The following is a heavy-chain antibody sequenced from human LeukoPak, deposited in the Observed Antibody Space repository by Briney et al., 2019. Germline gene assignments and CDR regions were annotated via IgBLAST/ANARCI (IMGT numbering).Heavy chain of an antibody. V-gene: IGHV3-21*01. Sequence: GGSLRLSCAASGFTFSNYNMNWVRQAPGKGLEWVSSISSSNNYIYYADSVKGRFTISRDNAKNSLYLQMNSLRAEDTAVYYCARRSPNYYFDYWGQGPPVTVSS. CDR3: ARRSPNYYFDY. CDR2: ISSSNNYI. J-gene: IGHJ4*02. CDR1: GFTFSNYN.